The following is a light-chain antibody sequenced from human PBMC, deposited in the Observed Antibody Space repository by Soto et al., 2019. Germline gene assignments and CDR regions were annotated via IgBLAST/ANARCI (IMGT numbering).Light chain of an antibody. V-gene: IGKV1-33*01. CDR1: QDISNY. Sequence: DIQMTQSPSSLSSSVGARVTITCQARQDISNYLNWYQQKPGKAPKLLIYDASNLETGVPSRFSGSGSGTDFTITISSLQPEDIATYDCQQYDNLPLTFGGGTKVEIK. J-gene: IGKJ4*01. CDR2: DAS. CDR3: QQYDNLPLT.